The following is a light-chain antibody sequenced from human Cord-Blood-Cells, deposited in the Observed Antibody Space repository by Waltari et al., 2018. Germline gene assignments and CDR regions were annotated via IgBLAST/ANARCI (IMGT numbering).Light chain of an antibody. CDR3: QQYYSYPPLT. CDR1: QGISCY. J-gene: IGKJ4*01. CDR2: AAS. Sequence: AIRMTQSPSSLPASTGDRLTIPCRASQGISCYLAWYQQKPGKAPKPLIYAASTLQTGVPSRFSGSCSETDFTLTIRCLQGEDYATYSCQQYYSYPPLTFGGGTKVEIK. V-gene: IGKV1-8*01.